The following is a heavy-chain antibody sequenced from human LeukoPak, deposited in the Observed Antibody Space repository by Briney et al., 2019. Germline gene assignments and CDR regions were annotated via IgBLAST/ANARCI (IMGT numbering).Heavy chain of an antibody. Sequence: SETLSLTCNVSGYSISRSRHFWAWIRQSPGRGLEWIGYIYNSGSTYYHPSLKSRVTISVDTSKNQFSLKLSSVTAADTAVYYCARQLNPHKLPSLRVYYMDVWGKGTTVTISS. D-gene: IGHD2-15*01. J-gene: IGHJ6*03. V-gene: IGHV4-39*01. CDR2: IYNSGST. CDR3: ARQLNPHKLPSLRVYYMDV. CDR1: GYSISRSRHF.